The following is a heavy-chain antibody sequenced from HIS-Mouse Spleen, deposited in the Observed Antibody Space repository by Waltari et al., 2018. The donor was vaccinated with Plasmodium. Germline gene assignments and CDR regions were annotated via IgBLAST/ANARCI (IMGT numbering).Heavy chain of an antibody. CDR3: ARLSIAVAGNFDY. Sequence: QLQLQESGPGLVKPSGTLSLTCTVSGGSISSSSYYLGWIRQPPGKGLEGIGSIYYSGRTYYNPALKSRVTISVDTSKNQFSLKLSSVTAADTAVYYCARLSIAVAGNFDYWGQGTLVTVSS. J-gene: IGHJ4*02. V-gene: IGHV4-39*01. D-gene: IGHD6-19*01. CDR2: IYYSGRT. CDR1: GGSISSSSYY.